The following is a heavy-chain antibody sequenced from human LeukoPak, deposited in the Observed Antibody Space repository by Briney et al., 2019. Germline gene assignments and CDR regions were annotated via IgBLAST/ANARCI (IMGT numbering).Heavy chain of an antibody. V-gene: IGHV4-59*01. CDR3: AREYCSGGSCYFDY. CDR2: IYYSGST. Sequence: PSETLSLTCTVSGGSISSYYWSWIRQPPGKGLEWIGYIYYSGSTNYNPSLKSRVTISVDMSKNQFSLKLSSVTAADTAVYYCAREYCSGGSCYFDYWGQGTLVTDSS. CDR1: GGSISSYY. D-gene: IGHD2-15*01. J-gene: IGHJ4*02.